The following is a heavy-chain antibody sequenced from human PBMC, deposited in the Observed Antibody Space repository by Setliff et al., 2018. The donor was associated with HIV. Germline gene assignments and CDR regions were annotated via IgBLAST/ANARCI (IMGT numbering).Heavy chain of an antibody. J-gene: IGHJ6*04. Sequence: GASVKVSCKASGYTFTDHDIHWVHQAPGKGLEWMGRVDPADGETRYAEKFQGRVIIIADTSTHTAYMELRNLRFDDTALYFCARGGRWWGPNNPSPHFYHMDLWGSGTSVTVSS. CDR2: VDPADGET. D-gene: IGHD2-15*01. CDR1: GYTFTDHD. CDR3: ARGGRWWGPNNPSPHFYHMDL. V-gene: IGHV1-69-2*01.